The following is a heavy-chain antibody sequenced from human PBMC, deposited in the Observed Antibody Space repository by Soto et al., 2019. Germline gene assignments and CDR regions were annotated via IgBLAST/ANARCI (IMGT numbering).Heavy chain of an antibody. D-gene: IGHD6-13*01. CDR1: GFTFSNYA. CDR2: IVGGVDST. Sequence: EVQLLESGGGLVQPGGSLRLSCAASGFTFSNYAMSWVRQAPGKGLEWVSAIVGGVDSTYYADSVKGRFTISRDNSKNTLHLQMNSLRAEDTAVYFCAKESRGIAPTVTGYWGQGTLVTVSS. CDR3: AKESRGIAPTVTGY. V-gene: IGHV3-23*01. J-gene: IGHJ4*02.